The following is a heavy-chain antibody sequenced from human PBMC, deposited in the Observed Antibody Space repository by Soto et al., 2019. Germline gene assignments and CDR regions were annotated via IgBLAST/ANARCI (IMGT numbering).Heavy chain of an antibody. Sequence: QVQLVESGGGVVQPGRSLRLSCAASGFTFSSYGMHWVRQAPGKGLEWVAVISYDGSNKYYADSVKGRFTISRDNSKNTLYLQMNSLRAVDTAVYYCAKDPYSGSYYGHYFDYWGQGTLVTVSS. CDR2: ISYDGSNK. CDR1: GFTFSSYG. V-gene: IGHV3-30*18. CDR3: AKDPYSGSYYGHYFDY. J-gene: IGHJ4*02. D-gene: IGHD1-26*01.